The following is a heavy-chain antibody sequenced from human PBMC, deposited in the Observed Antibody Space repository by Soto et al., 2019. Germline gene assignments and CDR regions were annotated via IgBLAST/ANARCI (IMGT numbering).Heavy chain of an antibody. J-gene: IGHJ6*02. Sequence: SVKVSCKASGDTFSNYAICWVRQAPGQGLEWIGGIIPILGSANYAQKFQGRVTISAYGSTNTANLELSSLRSEDTAVYSCARFKVGTTTDYYYGMDVWGQGTTVTVSS. V-gene: IGHV1-69*13. CDR3: ARFKVGTTTDYYYGMDV. CDR1: GDTFSNYA. D-gene: IGHD1-26*01. CDR2: IIPILGSA.